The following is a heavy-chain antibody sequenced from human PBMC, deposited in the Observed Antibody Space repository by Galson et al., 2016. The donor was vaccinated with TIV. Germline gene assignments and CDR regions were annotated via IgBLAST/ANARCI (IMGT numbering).Heavy chain of an antibody. CDR1: GGSISNSDYY. CDR2: IYYNGNT. Sequence: TLSLTCTVSGGSISNSDYYWGWVRQPPGKGLEWIANIYYNGNTYYNPSLKTRVSISVDTSKNQFSVKLNSVTATDTAVYFCSRLFYGEYFQYWDQGALVTVSS. CDR3: SRLFYGEYFQY. V-gene: IGHV4-39*01. D-gene: IGHD2/OR15-2a*01. J-gene: IGHJ1*01.